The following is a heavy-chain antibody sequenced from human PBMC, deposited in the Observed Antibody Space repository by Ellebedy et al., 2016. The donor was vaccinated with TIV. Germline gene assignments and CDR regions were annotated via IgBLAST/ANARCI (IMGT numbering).Heavy chain of an antibody. CDR1: GGSIGNYY. Sequence: MPSETLSLTCSVSGGSIGNYYWSWIRQSPGKGLEWVGAFHNSGTTNYNPSIKRRVTISVDTSRNQFSLRLSSVTTADTAVYYCARDPWISGRFDSWGQGALVTVSS. J-gene: IGHJ4*02. V-gene: IGHV4-59*13. CDR2: FHNSGTT. CDR3: ARDPWISGRFDS. D-gene: IGHD6-19*01.